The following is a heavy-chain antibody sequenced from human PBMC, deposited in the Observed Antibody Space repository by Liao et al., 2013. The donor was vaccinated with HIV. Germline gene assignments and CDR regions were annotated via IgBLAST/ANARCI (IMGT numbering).Heavy chain of an antibody. CDR2: TYFSGST. D-gene: IGHD6-6*01. J-gene: IGHJ3*02. CDR1: GDSISSYY. CDR3: AREYSSSSRALDI. Sequence: QVQLQESGPGLVKPSETLSLTCTVSGDSISSYYWSWIRQPPGKGLEWIGYTYFSGSTNYNPSLKSRVTISVDTSNNQFSLKLSSVAAADTAMYYCAREYSSSSRALDIWGQGTMVTVSS. V-gene: IGHV4-59*12.